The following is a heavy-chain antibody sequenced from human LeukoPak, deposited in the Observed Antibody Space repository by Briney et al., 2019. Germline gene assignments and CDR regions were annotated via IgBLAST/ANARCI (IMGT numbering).Heavy chain of an antibody. CDR3: ARVYFGGSPAPYYYYYMDV. CDR1: GGSISSSSYY. D-gene: IGHD3-16*01. J-gene: IGHJ6*03. Sequence: SETLSLTCTVPGGSISSSSYYWGWIRQPPGKGLEWIGSIYYSESTYYNPSLKSRVTISVDTSKNQFSLKLSSVTAADTAVYYCARVYFGGSPAPYYYYYMDVWGKGTTVTVSS. V-gene: IGHV4-39*07. CDR2: IYYSEST.